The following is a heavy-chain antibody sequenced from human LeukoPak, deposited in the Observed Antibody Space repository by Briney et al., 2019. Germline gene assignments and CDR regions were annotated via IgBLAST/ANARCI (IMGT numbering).Heavy chain of an antibody. CDR3: ARGHYGSGSY. Sequence: ETLSLTCGVYGESFSSYSMNWVRQAPGKGLEWVSSISSSSSYIYYADSVKGRFTISRDNAKNSLYLQMNSLRAEDTAVYYCARGHYGSGSYWGQGTLVTVSS. CDR1: GESFSSYS. CDR2: ISSSSSYI. J-gene: IGHJ4*02. D-gene: IGHD3-10*01. V-gene: IGHV3-21*01.